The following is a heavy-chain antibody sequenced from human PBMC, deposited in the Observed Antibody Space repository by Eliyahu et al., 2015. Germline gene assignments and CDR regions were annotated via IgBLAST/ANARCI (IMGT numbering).Heavy chain of an antibody. CDR3: ARQFGETSGSYYYY. CDR1: GGTFRNYA. Sequence: QVQLVQSGAAVKKPGSSVKVSCKAXGGTFRNYAISWVRQAPGQGPEWMGGIIPLFGTANYAQKFQGRVTITTDESTSTAYMELSSLRSEDTALYYCARQFGETSGSYYYYWGQGTLVTVSS. J-gene: IGHJ4*02. CDR2: IIPLFGTA. V-gene: IGHV1-69*01. D-gene: IGHD1-26*01.